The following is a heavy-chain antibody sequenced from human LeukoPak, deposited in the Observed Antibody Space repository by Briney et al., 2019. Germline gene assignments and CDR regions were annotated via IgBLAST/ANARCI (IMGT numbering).Heavy chain of an antibody. J-gene: IGHJ4*02. Sequence: PSETLSLTCTVSDDSISSYYWGWIRQPPGKGLEWIGSIYYSGSTYYNPSLKSRVTISVDTSKNQFSLKLSSVTAADTAVYYCARDSLVPAARWGQGTLVTVSS. CDR3: ARDSLVPAAR. CDR2: IYYSGST. CDR1: DDSISSYY. V-gene: IGHV4-39*07. D-gene: IGHD2-2*01.